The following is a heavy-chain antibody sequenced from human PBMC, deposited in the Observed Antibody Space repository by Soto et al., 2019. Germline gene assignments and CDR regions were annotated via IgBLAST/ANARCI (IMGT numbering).Heavy chain of an antibody. J-gene: IGHJ3*02. D-gene: IGHD3-16*01. CDR1: GFSLSTSRVG. CDR2: IYWDDDR. CDR3: AHIMITWGGVSALDAFDM. V-gene: IGHV2-5*02. Sequence: SGPTLVNPTQTLTLTCSFSGFSLSTSRVGVAWIRQPPGKALEWLAIIYWDDDRRYSPSLKTRLAITKDNSKNQVVLTMTNLDPGDTATYYCAHIMITWGGVSALDAFDMWGQGTMVTVSS.